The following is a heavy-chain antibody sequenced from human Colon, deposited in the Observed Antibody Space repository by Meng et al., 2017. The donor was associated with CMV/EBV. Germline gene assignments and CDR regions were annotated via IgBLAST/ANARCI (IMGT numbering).Heavy chain of an antibody. CDR3: ARGEGYYDR. CDR2: ISAYNGNT. J-gene: IGHJ5*02. Sequence: QVLLMPSGAQVKKTGASLKVSCKASGYTFTSYSITWVRQAPGQGLEWLGWISAYNGNTNYAERFEGRVTMTTDTDTSTVFMELRSLTSDDTAEYYCARGEGYYDRWGQGTLVTVSS. V-gene: IGHV1-18*01. CDR1: GYTFTSYS. D-gene: IGHD5-24*01.